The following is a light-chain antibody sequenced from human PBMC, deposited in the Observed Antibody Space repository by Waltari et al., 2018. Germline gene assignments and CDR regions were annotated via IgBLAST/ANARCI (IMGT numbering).Light chain of an antibody. CDR2: ETS. J-gene: IGKJ4*01. Sequence: DIQLTQSPSSLSASVGDRVTILCRTSENVNNYLNWYQQKPGKAPKFLIYETSTLESGVPSRFSGSGSGTEFTFTISSLQSEDAATYYCQHGYGTPLTFGGGTKVEIK. CDR1: ENVNNY. V-gene: IGKV1-39*01. CDR3: QHGYGTPLT.